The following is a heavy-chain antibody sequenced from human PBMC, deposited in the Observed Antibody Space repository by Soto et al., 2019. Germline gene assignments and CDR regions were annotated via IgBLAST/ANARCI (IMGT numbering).Heavy chain of an antibody. CDR1: GYIFTSYD. CDR3: ARVRKTRYTYESPGGPLSK. J-gene: IGHJ4*02. CDR2: MNPDTGHT. D-gene: IGHD5-18*01. Sequence: QVQLVQSGAEVRQPGASVKVSCEASGYIFTSYDFSWVRQAAGQGLEWMGWMNPDTGHTGYAQRFQGRLTLTRNTSITTAYMELNSLTSDDTAIYSCARVRKTRYTYESPGGPLSKWGQGTLVTVTS. V-gene: IGHV1-8*01.